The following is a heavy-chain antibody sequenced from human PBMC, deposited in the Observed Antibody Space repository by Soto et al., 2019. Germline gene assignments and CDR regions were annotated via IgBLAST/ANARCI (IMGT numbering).Heavy chain of an antibody. CDR1: GFTFSSYA. Sequence: GGSLRLSCAASGFTFSSYAMSWVRQAPGKGLEWVSAISGSGGSTYYADSVKGRFTITRDNSKNTLYLQMNSLRAEDTAVYYCARFDPGPYAFDIWGQGTMVTVSS. CDR3: ARFDPGPYAFDI. V-gene: IGHV3-23*01. J-gene: IGHJ3*02. CDR2: ISGSGGST. D-gene: IGHD3-9*01.